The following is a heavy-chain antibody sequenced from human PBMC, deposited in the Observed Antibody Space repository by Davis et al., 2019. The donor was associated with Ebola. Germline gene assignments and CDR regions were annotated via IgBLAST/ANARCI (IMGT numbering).Heavy chain of an antibody. CDR2: ISGNGGST. CDR1: GFSFRNYD. V-gene: IGHV3-23*01. Sequence: PGGSLRLSCAASGFSFRNYDMSWVRQAPGKGLEWVSGISGNGGSTYYADSVIGRFTISRDNSKNTLYVQMESLRAEDTALYYCARGFYLDNWGQGTLVTVSS. J-gene: IGHJ4*02. CDR3: ARGFYLDN.